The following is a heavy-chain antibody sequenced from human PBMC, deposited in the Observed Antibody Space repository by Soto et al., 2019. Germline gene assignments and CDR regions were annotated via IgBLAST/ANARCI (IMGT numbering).Heavy chain of an antibody. V-gene: IGHV4-59*08. J-gene: IGHJ4*02. CDR3: ARRNYGEEGYFFDF. CDR1: GGSITGYY. Sequence: QVQLRESGPGLVRPSETLSLTCTVSGGSITGYYLSWIRQPPGKGLEWIGYIYDSGTTTYNAALKSRVTISADTSKNQFSLNLRSVTAADTAVYYCARRNYGEEGYFFDFWGQGLLVTVSS. D-gene: IGHD4-17*01. CDR2: IYDSGTT.